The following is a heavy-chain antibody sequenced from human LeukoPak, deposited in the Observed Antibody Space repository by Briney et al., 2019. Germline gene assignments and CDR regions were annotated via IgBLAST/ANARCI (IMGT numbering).Heavy chain of an antibody. CDR2: IWYDGSNK. CDR1: GFTFSSYG. Sequence: GGSLRLSCAASGFTFSSYGMHWVRQAPGKGLGWVAVIWYDGSNKYYADSVKGRFTISRDNSKNALYLQLTSLRLEDTALYYCVKDLTGTWSFDYWGQGTLVTVSS. J-gene: IGHJ4*02. CDR3: VKDLTGTWSFDY. D-gene: IGHD3-9*01. V-gene: IGHV3-30*02.